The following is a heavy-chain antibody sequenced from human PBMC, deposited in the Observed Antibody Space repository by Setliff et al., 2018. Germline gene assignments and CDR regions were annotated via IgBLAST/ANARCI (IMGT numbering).Heavy chain of an antibody. Sequence: PSETLSLTCAVSGGSISSISYYWGWIRQPPGKGLEWIGTLYDSGKTYYNPSLKSRVTISVDTSKNQFSLNVNSVIAADTAVYYCARTGTYRYFDYWGQGTLVTVSS. V-gene: IGHV4-39*01. CDR2: LYDSGKT. D-gene: IGHD1-1*01. CDR3: ARTGTYRYFDY. J-gene: IGHJ4*02. CDR1: GGSISSISYY.